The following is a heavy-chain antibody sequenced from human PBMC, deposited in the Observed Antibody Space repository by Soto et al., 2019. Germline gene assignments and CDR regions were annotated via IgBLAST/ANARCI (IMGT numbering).Heavy chain of an antibody. D-gene: IGHD3-3*01. V-gene: IGHV3-49*03. Sequence: SLRLSCTASGFTFGDYAMSWFRQAPGKGLEWVGFIRSKAYGGTTEYAASVKGRFTISRDDSKSIAYLQMNSLKTEDTAVYYCTRDYDFWSGYYPDYYYYGMDVWGQGTTVTVSS. CDR2: IRSKAYGGTT. J-gene: IGHJ6*02. CDR3: TRDYDFWSGYYPDYYYYGMDV. CDR1: GFTFGDYA.